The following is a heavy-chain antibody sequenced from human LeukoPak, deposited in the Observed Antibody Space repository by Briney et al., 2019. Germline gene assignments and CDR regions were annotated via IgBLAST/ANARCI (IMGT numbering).Heavy chain of an antibody. CDR1: GGSISSYY. CDR3: ARGTFDYDSSGYYDYYYYYMDV. D-gene: IGHD3-22*01. J-gene: IGHJ6*03. V-gene: IGHV4-4*07. CDR2: IYTSGST. Sequence: PSETLSLTCTVSGGSISSYYWSWIRQPAGKGLEWIGRIYTSGSTNYNPSLKSRVTMSVDTSKNQFSLKLSSVTAADTAVYYCARGTFDYDSSGYYDYYYYYMDVWGKGTTVTISS.